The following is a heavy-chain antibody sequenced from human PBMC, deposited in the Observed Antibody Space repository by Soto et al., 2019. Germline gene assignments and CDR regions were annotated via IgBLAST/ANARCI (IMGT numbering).Heavy chain of an antibody. J-gene: IGHJ4*02. Sequence: SVKVSCKASGGTVRNSAISWLRQAPGQGREWMGGIIPIFGPATLSQKFQDRVTLTADESTGTGYMELSSLTSEDTAVYFCGRGSSWTKLEYWGQGTLVTVS. D-gene: IGHD6-13*01. CDR3: GRGSSWTKLEY. V-gene: IGHV1-69*13. CDR2: IIPIFGPA. CDR1: GGTVRNSA.